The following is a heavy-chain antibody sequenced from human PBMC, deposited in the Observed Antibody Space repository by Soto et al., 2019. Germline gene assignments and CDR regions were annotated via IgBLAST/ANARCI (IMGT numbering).Heavy chain of an antibody. V-gene: IGHV4-34*01. Sequence: SETLSLTCAVYGGSFSGYYWTWIRQPPGKGLEWIGEINYSGGTNYNPSLKSRVTISVDTSKNQFSLKLSSVTAADTAAYYRARALVSNDFWSGYPPGYYYYYYMDVWGKGTTVTVSS. CDR3: ARALVSNDFWSGYPPGYYYYYYMDV. CDR2: INYSGGT. D-gene: IGHD3-3*01. J-gene: IGHJ6*03. CDR1: GGSFSGYY.